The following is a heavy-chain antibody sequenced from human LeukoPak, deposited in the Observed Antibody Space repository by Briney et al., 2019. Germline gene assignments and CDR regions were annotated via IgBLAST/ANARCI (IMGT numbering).Heavy chain of an antibody. CDR3: ARGESGAPNWYFDL. D-gene: IGHD2/OR15-2a*01. CDR2: IVPIFGTA. V-gene: IGHV1-69*13. Sequence: ASVKVSCKASGGTFSSYAISWVRQAPGQGLEWMGGIVPIFGTADYAQKFQGRVTITADESTSTAYMELSSLRSEDTAVYYCARGESGAPNWYFDLWGRGTLVTVSS. J-gene: IGHJ2*01. CDR1: GGTFSSYA.